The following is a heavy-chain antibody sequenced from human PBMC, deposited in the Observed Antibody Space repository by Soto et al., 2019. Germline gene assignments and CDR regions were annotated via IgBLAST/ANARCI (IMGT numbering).Heavy chain of an antibody. CDR1: GFIFNSYA. J-gene: IGHJ4*02. CDR2: INGDASIT. CDR3: VSAPSKVHDY. Sequence: GGSLRLSCAASGFIFNSYAMSWVRQAPGKGLEWVSHINGDASITNYADSVKGRFTVSRHNARNTVYLQMNSLRVDDTGVYYCVSAPSKVHDYWSQGALVTGS. V-gene: IGHV3-74*01.